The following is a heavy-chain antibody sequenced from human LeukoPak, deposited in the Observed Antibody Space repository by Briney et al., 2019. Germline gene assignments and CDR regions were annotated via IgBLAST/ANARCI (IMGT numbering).Heavy chain of an antibody. CDR2: TYYKSKWYN. CDR1: GDSVSNKNAA. D-gene: IGHD1-26*01. V-gene: IGHV6-1*01. CDR3: ARAEVGTTGWFDP. Sequence: SQTLSLTCAISGDSVSNKNAAWNWIRQSPSRALEWLGKTYYKSKWYNDYATSVKSRITINPDTPKNQISLQLNSVTPEDTAIYYCARAEVGTTGWFDPWGQGTLVTVSS. J-gene: IGHJ5*02.